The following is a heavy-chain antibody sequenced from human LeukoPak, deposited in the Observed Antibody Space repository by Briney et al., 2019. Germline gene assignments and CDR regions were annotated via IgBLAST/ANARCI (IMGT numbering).Heavy chain of an antibody. CDR1: GFTFTTYS. D-gene: IGHD1-1*01. CDR2: INADSSAM. CDR3: AREFDPRKTGFDY. V-gene: IGHV3-48*01. J-gene: IGHJ4*02. Sequence: GGSLRLSCVASGFTFTTYSMNWVRQAPGKGLEWISNINADSSAMYYVDSVKGRFTISGDNAKNTLYLQMNSLRAEDTAVYYCAREFDPRKTGFDYWGQGTLVTVSS.